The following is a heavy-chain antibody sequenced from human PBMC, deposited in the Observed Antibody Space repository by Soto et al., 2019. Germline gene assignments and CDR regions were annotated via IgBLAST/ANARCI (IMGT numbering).Heavy chain of an antibody. J-gene: IGHJ4*02. V-gene: IGHV4-39*01. CDR2: MYHTGST. CDR1: GDSITRSGFY. D-gene: IGHD3-10*01. CDR3: ARVRGGDTHVFDF. Sequence: QLHLHESGPGLVKPSETLSLSCSVSGDSITRSGFYWAWIRRPPGKELEWIGSMYHTGSTYYKPSLESRLTMSVDTSESQFSLRLTSMTAADAGVYFCARVRGGDTHVFDFWGQGARVTVSS.